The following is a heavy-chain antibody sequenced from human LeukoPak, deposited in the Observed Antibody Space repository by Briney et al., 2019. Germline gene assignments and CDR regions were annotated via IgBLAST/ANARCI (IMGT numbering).Heavy chain of an antibody. D-gene: IGHD2-15*01. V-gene: IGHV3-23*01. CDR3: AKDPRGPYCSGGSCYGIDP. J-gene: IGHJ5*02. CDR2: ISGSGGST. CDR1: GFTFSSYG. Sequence: PGGSLRLSCAASGFTFSSYGMSWVRQAPGKGLEWVSAISGSGGSTYYADSVKGRFTISRDNSKNTLYLQMNSLRAEDTAVYYCAKDPRGPYCSGGSCYGIDPWGQGTLVTVSS.